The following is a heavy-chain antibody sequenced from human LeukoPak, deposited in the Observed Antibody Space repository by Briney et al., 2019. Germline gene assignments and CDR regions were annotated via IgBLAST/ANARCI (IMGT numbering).Heavy chain of an antibody. V-gene: IGHV4-39*06. Sequence: SETLSLTCTVSGGSISISRHCWAWLRQPPGKGLEWTRTIHYTGTTYYNPSLRSRVSISVDRTTNQFTLRVSAVTAADTGVYYCARYG. CDR3: ARYG. CDR1: GGSISISRHC. CDR2: IHYTGTT. J-gene: IGHJ6*01.